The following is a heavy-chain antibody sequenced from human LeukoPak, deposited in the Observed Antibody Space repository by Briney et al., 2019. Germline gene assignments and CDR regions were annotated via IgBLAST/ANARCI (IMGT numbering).Heavy chain of an antibody. CDR2: MNPNTGAT. CDR3: ARRPREGGALDY. J-gene: IGHJ4*02. CDR1: GYTLTDYY. V-gene: IGHV1-2*02. Sequence: RASVTVSCKASGYTLTDYYMHWVRQAPGQGLEWMGWMNPNTGATKYAQKFRGRVTMTRDTSIRTAYMDLSSLRYDDTAVYYCARRPREGGALDYWGQGTLVTVSS. D-gene: IGHD1-26*01.